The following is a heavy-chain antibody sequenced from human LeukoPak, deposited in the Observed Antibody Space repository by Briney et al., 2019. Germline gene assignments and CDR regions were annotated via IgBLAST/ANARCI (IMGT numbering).Heavy chain of an antibody. D-gene: IGHD5-12*01. V-gene: IGHV3-21*01. CDR1: GFTFSSSTFGSYT. CDR3: ARDLSSFGYGNFDY. CDR2: ISGSGTYM. Sequence: GGSLRLSCATSGFTFSSSTFGSYTMNWVRQAPGKGLEWVSSISGSGTYMYYADSVKGRFAISRDNARNSLFLQMDTLRDEDTAVYFCARDLSSFGYGNFDYWGQGTLVTVSS. J-gene: IGHJ4*02.